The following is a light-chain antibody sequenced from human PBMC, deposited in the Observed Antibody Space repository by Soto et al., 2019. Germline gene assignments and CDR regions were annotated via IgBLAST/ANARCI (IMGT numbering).Light chain of an antibody. Sequence: DIQMTQYTSTLSASVWDIVTITCRASQSISSWLAWYQQKPGKAPKLLIYAASSLQSGVPSRFSGSGSGTDFTLTISTLQPEDFVTYYCQQSYTTPQTFGPGTKWIS. CDR2: AAS. J-gene: IGKJ3*01. CDR3: QQSYTTPQT. CDR1: QSISSW. V-gene: IGKV1-39*01.